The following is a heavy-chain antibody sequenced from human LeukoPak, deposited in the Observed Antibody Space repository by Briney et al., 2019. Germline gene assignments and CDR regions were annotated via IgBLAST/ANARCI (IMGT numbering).Heavy chain of an antibody. CDR1: GFTFDDYA. J-gene: IGHJ3*02. V-gene: IGHV3-43D*03. CDR3: AKGVGYSSSWYEDAFDI. CDR2: ISWDGGCT. Sequence: GGSLRLSCAASGFTFDDYAMHWVRQAPGKGLEWVSLISWDGGCTYYADSVKGRFTISRDNSKNSLYLQMNSLRAEDTALYYCAKGVGYSSSWYEDAFDIWGQGTMVTVSS. D-gene: IGHD6-13*01.